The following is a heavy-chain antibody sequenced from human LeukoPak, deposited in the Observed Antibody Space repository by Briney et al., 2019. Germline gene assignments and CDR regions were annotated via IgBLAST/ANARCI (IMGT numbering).Heavy chain of an antibody. CDR1: GGSVSSSTYS. CDR2: IYKSGNT. D-gene: IGHD3-3*01. Sequence: PSETLSLTCNLSGGSVSSSTYSWVWIRQPPGKGLEWIGSIYKSGNTYYNPSLKSRVTISVDTSKNHFSLKLSSVTAADTAVYYCAAGSTIFGVLIMGSWFGPWGQGTLVTVSS. J-gene: IGHJ5*02. V-gene: IGHV4-39*02. CDR3: AAGSTIFGVLIMGSWFGP.